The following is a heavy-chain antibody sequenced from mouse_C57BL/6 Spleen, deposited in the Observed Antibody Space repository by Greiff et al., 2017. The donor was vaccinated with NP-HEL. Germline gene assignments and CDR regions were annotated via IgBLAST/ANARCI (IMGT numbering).Heavy chain of an antibody. CDR1: GYSFTGYY. V-gene: IGHV1-42*01. CDR3: ARSEVWDVADY. J-gene: IGHJ2*01. CDR2: INPSTGGT. D-gene: IGHD4-1*01. Sequence: EVQLVESGPELVKPGASVKISCKASGYSFTGYYMNWVKQSPEKSLEWIGEINPSTGGTTYNQKFKAKATLTVDKSSSTAYMQLKSLTSEDSAVYYCARSEVWDVADYWGQGTTLTVSS.